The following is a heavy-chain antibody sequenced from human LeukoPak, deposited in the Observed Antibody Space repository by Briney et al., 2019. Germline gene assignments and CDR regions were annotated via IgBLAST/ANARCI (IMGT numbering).Heavy chain of an antibody. V-gene: IGHV3-15*01. Sequence: GGSLRLSCAAAGFTFSSYEMNWVSQAPGKGLEWVGRVKSKKDGATTEYSAPVKGRFSISRDDSKNVLCVQRNLLKTDDTAVYYCAAGYGKYDFDFWGQGTLVTVSS. D-gene: IGHD2-15*01. CDR2: VKSKKDGATT. CDR1: GFTFSSYE. J-gene: IGHJ4*02. CDR3: AAGYGKYDFDF.